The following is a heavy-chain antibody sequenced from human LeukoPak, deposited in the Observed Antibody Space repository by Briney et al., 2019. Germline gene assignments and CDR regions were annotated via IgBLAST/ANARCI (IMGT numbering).Heavy chain of an antibody. CDR1: GFTFSSYW. D-gene: IGHD2-2*01. J-gene: IGHJ4*02. CDR3: AKAVVIVPTATPFDY. CDR2: ISGRGANT. Sequence: GGSLRLSCAASGFTFSSYWMSWVRQAPGKGLEWVSAISGRGANTYYADSMKGRFTISRDNSKNTLYMQMNSLRAEDTAVFYCAKAVVIVPTATPFDYWGQGTLVTVSS. V-gene: IGHV3-23*01.